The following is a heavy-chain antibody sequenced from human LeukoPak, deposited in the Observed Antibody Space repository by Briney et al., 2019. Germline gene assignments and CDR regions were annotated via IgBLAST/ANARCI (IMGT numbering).Heavy chain of an antibody. CDR2: ISGSGGST. Sequence: GGSLRLSCAASGFTFSSYAMSWVRQAPGKGLEGVSAISGSGGSTYYADSVKGRFTISRDNSKNTLYLQMNSLRAEDTAVYYCAKDSSGWGYYFDYWGQGTLVTVSS. V-gene: IGHV3-23*01. D-gene: IGHD6-19*01. CDR1: GFTFSSYA. J-gene: IGHJ4*02. CDR3: AKDSSGWGYYFDY.